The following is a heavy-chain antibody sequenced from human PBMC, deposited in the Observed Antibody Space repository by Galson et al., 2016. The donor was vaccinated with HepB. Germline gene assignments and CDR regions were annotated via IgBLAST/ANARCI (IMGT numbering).Heavy chain of an antibody. Sequence: SLRLSCAASGFPFSSHTTHWVRQAPGKGLEWVAVISNDGSKKNYANSVKGQFTISRDHSKNTLYLQMSTLSVVDTAAYYWARDNYGYGNFFDYWGQGTLVTVSS. D-gene: IGHD5-18*01. CDR1: GFPFSSHT. CDR3: ARDNYGYGNFFDY. CDR2: ISNDGSKK. V-gene: IGHV3-30-3*01. J-gene: IGHJ4*02.